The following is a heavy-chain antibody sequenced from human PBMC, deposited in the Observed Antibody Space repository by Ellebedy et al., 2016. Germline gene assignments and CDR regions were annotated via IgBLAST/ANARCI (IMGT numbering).Heavy chain of an antibody. J-gene: IGHJ2*01. CDR2: ISSSGSTI. CDR1: GFTFSDYY. V-gene: IGHV3-11*01. Sequence: GESLKISCAASGFTFSDYYMSWIRQAPGKGLEWVSYISSSGSTIYYADSVKGRFTISRDNSKNTLYLQMSNLRAEDTAVYWCAKDQEYSRGWPPWGFDLWGRGTLVTVSS. CDR3: AKDQEYSRGWPPWGFDL. D-gene: IGHD6-19*01.